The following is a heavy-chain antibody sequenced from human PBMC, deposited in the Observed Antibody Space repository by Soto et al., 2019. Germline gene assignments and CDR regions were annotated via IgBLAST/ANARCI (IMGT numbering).Heavy chain of an antibody. D-gene: IGHD6-6*01. Sequence: SETLSLTCTVSGGSISSGGYYWSWIRQHPGKGLEWIGYIYYSGRTYYNPSLHSRVSIAVDTTENQLSLKLTSVTAADTSVYYCARGSFSSSSSWFDPWGRGTLVTVYS. J-gene: IGHJ5*02. CDR1: GGSISSGGYY. CDR3: ARGSFSSSSSWFDP. CDR2: IYYSGRT. V-gene: IGHV4-31*03.